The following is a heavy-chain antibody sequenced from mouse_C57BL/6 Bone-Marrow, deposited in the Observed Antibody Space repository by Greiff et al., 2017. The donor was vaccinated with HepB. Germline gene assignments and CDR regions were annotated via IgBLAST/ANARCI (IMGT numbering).Heavy chain of an antibody. Sequence: LQQPGAELVKPGASVKLSCKASGYTFTSYWMHWVKQRPGQGLEWIGMIHPNSGSTNYNEKFKSKATLTVDKSSSTAYMQLSSLTSEDSAVYYCAYYSTNYAMDYWGQGTSVTVSS. V-gene: IGHV1-64*01. CDR3: AYYSTNYAMDY. D-gene: IGHD2-5*01. CDR1: GYTFTSYW. J-gene: IGHJ4*01. CDR2: IHPNSGST.